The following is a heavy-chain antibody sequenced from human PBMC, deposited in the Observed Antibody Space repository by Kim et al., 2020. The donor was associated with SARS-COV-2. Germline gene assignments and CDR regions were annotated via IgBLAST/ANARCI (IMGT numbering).Heavy chain of an antibody. V-gene: IGHV3-74*01. CDR2: INPDGSHT. CDR3: VRDSFCRGTQDKNCYYYGMDV. D-gene: IGHD3-16*01. Sequence: GGSLRLSCAASGFIFSRYWMHWVRLVPRKGLVWVSRINPDGSHTAYADSVKGRFTISRDNVKNTLYLQMNSLRAEDTAVYYCVRDSFCRGTQDKNCYYYGMDVWGQGTTVTVSS. CDR1: GFIFSRYW. J-gene: IGHJ6*02.